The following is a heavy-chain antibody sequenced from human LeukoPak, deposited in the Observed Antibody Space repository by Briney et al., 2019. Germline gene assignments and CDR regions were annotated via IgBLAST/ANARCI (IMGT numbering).Heavy chain of an antibody. CDR3: ASGFMAAVDY. J-gene: IGHJ4*02. D-gene: IGHD5-24*01. CDR1: GGSISSYY. CDR2: IYYSGST. V-gene: IGHV4-59*12. Sequence: PSETLSLTCTVSGGSISSYYWSWIRQPPGKGLEWIGYIYYSGSTNYNPSLKSRVTISVDTSKNQFSLKLSSVTAADTAVYYCASGFMAAVDYWGQGTLVTVSS.